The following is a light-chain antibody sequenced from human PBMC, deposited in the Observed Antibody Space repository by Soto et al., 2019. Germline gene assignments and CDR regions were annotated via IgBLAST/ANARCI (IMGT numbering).Light chain of an antibody. CDR1: QSVSSY. V-gene: IGKV3-11*01. Sequence: EIVLTQSPATLSLSPGAIPTLSCRASQSVSSYLAWYQQKPGQAPRLLIYYASNRASGIPARFSGSGSGTDFTLNISSLEAEDFGVYYCQQPSKWPQTFGQGTKVDIK. CDR2: YAS. J-gene: IGKJ1*01. CDR3: QQPSKWPQT.